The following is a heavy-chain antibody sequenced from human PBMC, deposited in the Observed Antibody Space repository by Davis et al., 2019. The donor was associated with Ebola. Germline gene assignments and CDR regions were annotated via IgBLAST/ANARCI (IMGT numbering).Heavy chain of an antibody. CDR2: ISSSGSTI. CDR1: GFTFSDYY. Sequence: GESLKISCAASGFTFSDYYMSWIRQAPGKGLEWVSYISSSGSTIYYADSVKGRFTVSRDNAKNSLYLQMNSLRAEDTAVYYCAREDYGDYSDYWGQGTLVTVSS. J-gene: IGHJ4*02. CDR3: AREDYGDYSDY. V-gene: IGHV3-11*01. D-gene: IGHD4-17*01.